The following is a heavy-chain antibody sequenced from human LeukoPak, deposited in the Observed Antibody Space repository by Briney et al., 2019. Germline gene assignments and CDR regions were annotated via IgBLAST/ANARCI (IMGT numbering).Heavy chain of an antibody. CDR2: IYADGST. Sequence: PGGSLRLSCAASGFTVSTNYMSWVRQAPGKGLEWVSVIYADGSTYYADSVKGRFTIPRDNSKNTLYLQMNSLRAEDTAVYYCARSGAGWFDYWGQGTLVTVSS. CDR1: GFTVSTNY. D-gene: IGHD6-19*01. CDR3: ARSGAGWFDY. J-gene: IGHJ4*02. V-gene: IGHV3-53*01.